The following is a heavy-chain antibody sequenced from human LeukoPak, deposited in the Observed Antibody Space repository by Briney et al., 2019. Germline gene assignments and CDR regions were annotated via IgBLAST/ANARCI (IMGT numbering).Heavy chain of an antibody. J-gene: IGHJ4*02. CDR3: AKGRVVVAATDV. D-gene: IGHD2-15*01. CDR1: GFTFSSYA. Sequence: GGSLRLSCAVSGFTFSSYAMSWVRQAPGKGLEWVSVISGSGGSTYYSDSVKGRFTISRDNSKNTLYLQMNSLRAEDTAVYYCAKGRVVVAATDVWGQGTLVTVSS. V-gene: IGHV3-23*01. CDR2: ISGSGGST.